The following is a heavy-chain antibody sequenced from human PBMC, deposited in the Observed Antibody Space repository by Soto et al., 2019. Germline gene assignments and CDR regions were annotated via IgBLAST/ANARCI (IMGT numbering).Heavy chain of an antibody. J-gene: IGHJ5*02. Sequence: ASVKVSCKASGYTFTSYDIIWVRQATGQGLEWMGWMNPSTGNTDSAEKFQGRLTMTRNTSISTVYMELSSLSFEDTAVYYCARGRIIVAGGFDPWGQGTLVTSPQ. CDR1: GYTFTSYD. V-gene: IGHV1-8*01. CDR2: MNPSTGNT. CDR3: ARGRIIVAGGFDP. D-gene: IGHD6-19*01.